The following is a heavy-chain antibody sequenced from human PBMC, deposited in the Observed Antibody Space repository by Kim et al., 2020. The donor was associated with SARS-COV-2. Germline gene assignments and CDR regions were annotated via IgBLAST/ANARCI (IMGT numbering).Heavy chain of an antibody. CDR3: ARVLGYCSSTSCTRVRSDAFEI. CDR2: LSASNGTT. Sequence: ASVKVSCKASGYTFTSYGISWVGQAGVRVRGWMGWLSASNGTTNYAQKLQGRVTMTTDTSTSTAYMELRSLRSDDTAVYDFARVLGYCSSTSCTRVRSDAFEIWGQGTMVTVSS. CDR1: GYTFTSYG. V-gene: IGHV1-18*01. J-gene: IGHJ3*02. D-gene: IGHD2-2*01.